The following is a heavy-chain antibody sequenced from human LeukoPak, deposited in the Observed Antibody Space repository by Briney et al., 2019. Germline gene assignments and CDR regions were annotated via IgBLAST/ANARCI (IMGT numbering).Heavy chain of an antibody. J-gene: IGHJ3*02. CDR3: AKDPGITMIVVVPDAFDI. V-gene: IGHV3-23*01. D-gene: IGHD3-22*01. CDR1: GFTFSSYA. CDR2: ISGSGGST. Sequence: GGSLRLSCAASGFTFSSYAMSWVRQAPGKGLEWASAISGSGGSTYYADSVKGRFTISRDNSKNTLYLQMNSLRAEDTAVYYCAKDPGITMIVVVPDAFDIWGQGTMVTVSS.